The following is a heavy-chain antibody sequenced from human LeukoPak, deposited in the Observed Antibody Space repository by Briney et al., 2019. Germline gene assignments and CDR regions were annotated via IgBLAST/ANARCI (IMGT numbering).Heavy chain of an antibody. Sequence: SETLSLTCAVYGGSFSGYYWSWIRQPPGKGLEWIGYIYHSGSTYYNPSLKSRVTISVDRSKNQFSLKLSSVTAADTAVYYCARSGVVVYDYYYYGMDVWGQGTTVTVSS. CDR1: GGSFSGYY. J-gene: IGHJ6*02. D-gene: IGHD5-12*01. V-gene: IGHV4-34*01. CDR3: ARSGVVVYDYYYYGMDV. CDR2: IYHSGST.